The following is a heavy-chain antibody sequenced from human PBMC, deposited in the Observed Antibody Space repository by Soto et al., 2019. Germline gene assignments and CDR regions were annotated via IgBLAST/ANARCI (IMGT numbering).Heavy chain of an antibody. CDR3: GRDWGHGNEIYYFDY. D-gene: IGHD3-16*01. CDR1: GGTFSSYA. V-gene: IGHV1-69*13. Sequence: GASVKVSCKASGGTFSSYAMSWVRQAPGQGLEWMGGIIPIFGTANYAQKFQGRVTITADESTSTAYKELSSLRTEDTAENYCGRDWGHGNEIYYFDYGGRGPRVTVSS. CDR2: IIPIFGTA. J-gene: IGHJ4*02.